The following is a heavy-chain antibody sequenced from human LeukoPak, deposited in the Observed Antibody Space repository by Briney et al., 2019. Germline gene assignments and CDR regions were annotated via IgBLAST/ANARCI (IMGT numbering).Heavy chain of an antibody. CDR3: ARGGAFCSITTCHEFDH. V-gene: IGHV1-2*02. J-gene: IGHJ4*02. CDR1: VYTFTGSY. CDR2: TNPSTGGT. D-gene: IGHD2-2*01. Sequence: GSVTVSFKTSVYTFTGSYLHWVRQVPGQGLEWMGWTNPSTGGTKSAQQFEGRVTMTRDTSNTTGYLELRSLRLDDTATYYCARGGAFCSITTCHEFDHWGQGTLVIVSS.